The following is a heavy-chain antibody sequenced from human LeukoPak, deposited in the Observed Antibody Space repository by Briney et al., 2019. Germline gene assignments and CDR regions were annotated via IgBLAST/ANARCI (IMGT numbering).Heavy chain of an antibody. CDR3: AREGLRSIAARRGTRDYMDV. Sequence: ASVKVSCKASGYTFTSYAMNWVRQAPGQGLEWMGWISAYNGNTNYAQKLQGRVTMTTDTSTSTAYMELRGLRSDDTAVYYCAREGLRSIAARRGTRDYMDVWGKGTTVIVSS. D-gene: IGHD6-6*01. CDR2: ISAYNGNT. J-gene: IGHJ6*03. V-gene: IGHV1-18*01. CDR1: GYTFTSYA.